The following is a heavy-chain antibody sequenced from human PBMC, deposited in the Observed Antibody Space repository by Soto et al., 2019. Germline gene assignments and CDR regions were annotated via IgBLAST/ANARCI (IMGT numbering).Heavy chain of an antibody. CDR3: ARRRVVAGSGIFDY. CDR1: GGSMSSYY. D-gene: IGHD6-19*01. J-gene: IGHJ4*02. V-gene: IGHV4-59*08. Sequence: SETLSLTCTVSGGSMSSYYWSWIRQPPGKGLEWIGNIYYSGSTNYNPSLKSRVTISVDTSKNQFSLKLSSVTAADTAVYYCARRRVVAGSGIFDYWGQGTPVTVSS. CDR2: IYYSGST.